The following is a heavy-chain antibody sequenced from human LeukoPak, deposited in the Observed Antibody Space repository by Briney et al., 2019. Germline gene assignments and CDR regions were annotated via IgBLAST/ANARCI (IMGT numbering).Heavy chain of an antibody. D-gene: IGHD1-26*01. CDR3: ARVSHSFTDKIFDY. CDR1: GYTFTSYY. Sequence: ASVKVSCMASGYTFTSYYMHWVRQAPGQGLEWMGIINPRGGSTSYAQKFQGRVTKTMDTSTSTVYMELSSLRSEDAAVYYCARVSHSFTDKIFDYWGQGTLVSLSS. CDR2: INPRGGST. J-gene: IGHJ4*02. V-gene: IGHV1-46*03.